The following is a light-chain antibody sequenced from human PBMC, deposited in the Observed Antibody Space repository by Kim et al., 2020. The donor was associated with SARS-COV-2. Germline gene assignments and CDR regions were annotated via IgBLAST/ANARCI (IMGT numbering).Light chain of an antibody. CDR3: LLFYSGAGI. Sequence: PGETVTLTCGSSTGAVTSGHYPYWFQQKPGQAPRTLIYHTTNRHSCTPARFSGSLLGGKAALTLSGAQPEDEAEYYCLLFYSGAGIFGGGTQLTVL. V-gene: IGLV7-46*01. J-gene: IGLJ2*01. CDR1: TGAVTSGHY. CDR2: HTT.